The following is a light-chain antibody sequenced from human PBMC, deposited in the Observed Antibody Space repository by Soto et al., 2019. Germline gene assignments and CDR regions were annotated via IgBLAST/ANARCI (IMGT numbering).Light chain of an antibody. CDR1: QSISNY. CDR3: QQNFGILRT. V-gene: IGKV1-39*01. CDR2: AAS. Sequence: DIQMTQSPSALAASVGEGVTSTCRASQSISNYLNWYQQKSGKAPKLLIFAASSLHSGVPSRFSGSGSGTDFTLTISSLQPEDFATYYCQQNFGILRTFGQGTKGDIK. J-gene: IGKJ1*01.